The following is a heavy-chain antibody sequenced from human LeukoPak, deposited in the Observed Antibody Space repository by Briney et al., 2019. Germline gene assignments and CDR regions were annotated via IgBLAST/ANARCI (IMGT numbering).Heavy chain of an antibody. CDR2: IAYDGNNK. D-gene: IGHD3-22*01. J-gene: IGHJ4*02. CDR1: GFTFSNHA. Sequence: GGSLRLSCAASGFTFSNHAMHWVRQALGKGLEWVTVIAYDGNNKYYADSVKGRFTISRDNSKNTLYLQMNSLRTEDTAVFYCARAPDSSGYYAPLDHWGQGTLVTVSS. CDR3: ARAPDSSGYYAPLDH. V-gene: IGHV3-30*01.